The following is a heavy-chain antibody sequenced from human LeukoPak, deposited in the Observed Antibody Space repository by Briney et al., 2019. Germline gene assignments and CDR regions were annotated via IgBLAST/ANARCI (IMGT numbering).Heavy chain of an antibody. CDR1: GGSISSGSYY. J-gene: IGHJ5*02. D-gene: IGHD3-10*01. CDR2: IYTSGST. V-gene: IGHV4-61*02. CDR3: ARQQYGSGSYYNDNWFDP. Sequence: PSETLSLTCTVSGGSISSGSYYWSWIRQPAGKGLEWIGRIYTSGSTYYNPSLKSRVTISVDTSKNQFSLKLSSVTAADTAVYYCARQQYGSGSYYNDNWFDPWGQGTLVTVSS.